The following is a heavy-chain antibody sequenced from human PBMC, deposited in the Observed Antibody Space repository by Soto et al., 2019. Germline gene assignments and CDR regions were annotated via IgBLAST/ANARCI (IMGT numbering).Heavy chain of an antibody. J-gene: IGHJ4*02. CDR2: ISGSGDTT. V-gene: IGHV3-23*01. CDR3: AKGPTVETYSESPLDS. CDR1: GFTFSNYA. D-gene: IGHD2-21*01. Sequence: VQLLDSGGALVQPGGSLRLSCVASGFTFSNYAMNWVRQAPGRGLEWVACISGSGDTTYYADSVRGRFTISRDNSKNTLYFQMHSLRVEDTALYYCAKGPTVETYSESPLDSWGQGTQVTVSS.